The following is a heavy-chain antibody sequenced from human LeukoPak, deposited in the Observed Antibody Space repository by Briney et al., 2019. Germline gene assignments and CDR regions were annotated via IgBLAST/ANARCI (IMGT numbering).Heavy chain of an antibody. Sequence: ASVKVSCKASGYTFTGYYMHWVRQAPGQGLEWMGWINPNSGGTNYAQKFQGWVTMARDTSISTAYMELSRLRSDDTAVYYCARGVISGTPDYYYYYMDVWGKGTTVTVSS. CDR1: GYTFTGYY. V-gene: IGHV1-2*04. D-gene: IGHD1-7*01. CDR3: ARGVISGTPDYYYYYMDV. CDR2: INPNSGGT. J-gene: IGHJ6*03.